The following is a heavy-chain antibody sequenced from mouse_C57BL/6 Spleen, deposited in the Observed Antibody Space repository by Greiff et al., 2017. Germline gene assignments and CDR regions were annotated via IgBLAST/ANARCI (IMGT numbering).Heavy chain of an antibody. CDR1: GYTFTSYG. J-gene: IGHJ2*01. CDR2: IYPRSGNT. Sequence: VKLQQSGAELARPGASVKLSCKASGYTFTSYGISWVKQRTGQGLEWIGEIYPRSGNTYYNEKFKGKATLTADKSSSTAYMELRSLTSEDSAVYFCARSDGYYIDDWGQGTTLTVSS. V-gene: IGHV1-81*01. CDR3: ARSDGYYIDD. D-gene: IGHD2-3*01.